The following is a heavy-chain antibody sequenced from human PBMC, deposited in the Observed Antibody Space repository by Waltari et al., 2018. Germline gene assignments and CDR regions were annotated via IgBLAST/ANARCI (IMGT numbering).Heavy chain of an antibody. Sequence: QVQLQESGPGLVKPSETLSLPCTVSGGSISSYYWSWIRQPPGKGLAWIGYIYYSGSTNHDPPLYVRVTISVDTSKNHFSRTRSAVTAADTAVYYCARGGSSSSGVDYWGQGTLVTVSS. CDR1: GGSISSYY. CDR3: ARGGSSSSGVDY. CDR2: IYYSGST. V-gene: IGHV4-59*01. D-gene: IGHD6-6*01. J-gene: IGHJ4*02.